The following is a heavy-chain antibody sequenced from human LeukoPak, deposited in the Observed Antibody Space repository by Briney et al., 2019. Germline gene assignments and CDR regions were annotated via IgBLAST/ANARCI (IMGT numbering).Heavy chain of an antibody. CDR3: ARSLSWDFWSGTGAFDI. J-gene: IGHJ3*02. CDR1: GYTFTNYA. Sequence: AASVRVSCKASGYTFTNYAMHWVRQAPGQRLEWMGWINAGNGNTKYSQKFQGRVTLTTDESTSTAYMELSSLRSEDTAVYYCARSLSWDFWSGTGAFDIWGQGTIVTVSS. V-gene: IGHV1-3*01. CDR2: INAGNGNT. D-gene: IGHD3-3*01.